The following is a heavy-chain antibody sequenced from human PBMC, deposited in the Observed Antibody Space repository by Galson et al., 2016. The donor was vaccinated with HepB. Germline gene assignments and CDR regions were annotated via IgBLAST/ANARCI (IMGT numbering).Heavy chain of an antibody. CDR1: GGPFSGQY. Sequence: SETLSLTCAVNGGPFSGQYWRWIRQPPGKGLEWIGEINHRGSTYYNPSLKSRVTISVDTSKNQFSLKLSSVTAADTAVYYCAGPGFGLILYGFDPWGQGTLVTVSS. V-gene: IGHV4-34*01. CDR2: INHRGST. CDR3: AGPGFGLILYGFDP. J-gene: IGHJ5*02. D-gene: IGHD2-8*01.